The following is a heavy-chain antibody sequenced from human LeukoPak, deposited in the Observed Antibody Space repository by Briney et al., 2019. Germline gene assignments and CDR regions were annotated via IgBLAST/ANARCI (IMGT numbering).Heavy chain of an antibody. CDR2: INPSSGGT. V-gene: IGHV1-2*02. Sequence: GASVKVSCKASGYTFTGHYMHWVRQAPGQGLEWMGWINPSSGGTNYAQKFQGRVTMTRDTSISTAYMELSRLRSDDTAVYYCASALAEMATTSTDYWGQGTLVTVSS. CDR1: GYTFTGHY. J-gene: IGHJ4*02. CDR3: ASALAEMATTSTDY. D-gene: IGHD5-24*01.